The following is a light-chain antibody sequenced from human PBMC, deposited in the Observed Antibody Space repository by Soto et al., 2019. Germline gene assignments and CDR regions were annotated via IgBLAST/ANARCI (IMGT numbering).Light chain of an antibody. Sequence: QSALTQPASVSGSPGQSITISCNGTSSDVGSYNLVSWYQQHQGKAPKLMIYEVSKRPSGVSNRFSGSKSGNTASLTISVLQAEDEADYYCCSYAGSSTHAVFGGGTQLTV. V-gene: IGLV2-23*02. J-gene: IGLJ7*01. CDR3: CSYAGSSTHAV. CDR1: SSDVGSYNL. CDR2: EVS.